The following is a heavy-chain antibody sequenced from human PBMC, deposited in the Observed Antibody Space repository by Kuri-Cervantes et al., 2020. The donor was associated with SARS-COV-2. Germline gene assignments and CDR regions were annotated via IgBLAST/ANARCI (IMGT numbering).Heavy chain of an antibody. CDR2: IRYDGSNK. D-gene: IGHD5-18*01. CDR1: GFIFSDYY. CDR3: GSPRGYSYGYISFGAIDY. Sequence: GEPLKISCTASGFIFSDYYMTWIRQAPGKGLEWVAFIRYDGSNKYYADSVKGRFTISRDNSKNTLYLQMNSLRAEDTAVYYCGSPRGYSYGYISFGAIDYWGQGTLVTVSS. V-gene: IGHV3-30*02. J-gene: IGHJ4*02.